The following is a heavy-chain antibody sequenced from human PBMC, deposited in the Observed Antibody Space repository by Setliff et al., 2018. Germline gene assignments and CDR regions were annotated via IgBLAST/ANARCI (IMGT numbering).Heavy chain of an antibody. V-gene: IGHV1-46*01. CDR1: GYTFTGYY. CDR2: INPTGGLT. D-gene: IGHD3-10*01. J-gene: IGHJ5*02. Sequence: ASVKVSCKASGYTFTGYYMHWVRQAPGQGLEWMGIINPTGGLTRYAQKFQGRVTMTRDTSTSTVYMELSSLRTEDTAVYYCAFEYGTSKRFDPWGQGTLVTVSS. CDR3: AFEYGTSKRFDP.